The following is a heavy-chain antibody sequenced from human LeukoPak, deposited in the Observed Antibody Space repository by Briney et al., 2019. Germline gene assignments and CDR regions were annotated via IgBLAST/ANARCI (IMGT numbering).Heavy chain of an antibody. J-gene: IGHJ5*02. V-gene: IGHV4-59*07. CDR3: ARGHSYYYGSGSYYNAGWFDP. CDR1: GGSISSYY. Sequence: PSDTLSLTCTVSGGSISSYYWSWIRQPPGKGLEWIGYIYYSGSTNYNPSLKSQVTISVDTSKNQFSLKLSSVTAADTAVYYWARGHSYYYGSGSYYNAGWFDPWGKGTLVTVSS. CDR2: IYYSGST. D-gene: IGHD3-10*01.